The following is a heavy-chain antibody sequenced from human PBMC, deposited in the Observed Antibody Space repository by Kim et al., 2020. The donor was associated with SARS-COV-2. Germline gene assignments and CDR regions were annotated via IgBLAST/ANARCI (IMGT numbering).Heavy chain of an antibody. CDR1: GGTFSSYA. J-gene: IGHJ4*02. CDR2: IIPIFGTA. Sequence: SVKVSCKASGGTFSSYAISWVRQAPGQGLEWMGGIIPIFGTANYAQKFQGRVTITADESTSTAYMELSSLRSEDTAVYYCARAFWSGYYTFGYWGQGTLVTVSS. CDR3: ARAFWSGYYTFGY. D-gene: IGHD3-3*01. V-gene: IGHV1-69*13.